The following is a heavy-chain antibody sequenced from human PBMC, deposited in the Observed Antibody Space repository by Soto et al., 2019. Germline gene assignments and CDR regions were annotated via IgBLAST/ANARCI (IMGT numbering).Heavy chain of an antibody. Sequence: GGSLRLSCAASGFTFSSYSMHWVRQAPGKGLEWVSSISSSSGYIYYADSVKGRFTISRDNPKNSLYLQMNSLRVEDTAVYYCARDRIGSSKLERRLSPWFDPWGQGTLVTVSS. D-gene: IGHD1-1*01. J-gene: IGHJ5*02. CDR1: GFTFSSYS. CDR2: ISSSSGYI. V-gene: IGHV3-21*01. CDR3: ARDRIGSSKLERRLSPWFDP.